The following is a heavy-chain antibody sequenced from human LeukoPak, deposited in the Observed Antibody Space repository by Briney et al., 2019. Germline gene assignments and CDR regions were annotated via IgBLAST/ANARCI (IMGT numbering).Heavy chain of an antibody. CDR2: IYSGGST. CDR1: GFTVSSNY. Sequence: GGSLRLSCAASGFTVSSNYMSWVRQAPGKGLEWVSVIYSGGSTYYADSVKGRFTISRDNSKNTLYLQMNSLRVEDTAVYYCARDPEYGGYYATFDYWGQGTLVTVSS. V-gene: IGHV3-66*01. CDR3: ARDPEYGGYYATFDY. J-gene: IGHJ4*02. D-gene: IGHD3-22*01.